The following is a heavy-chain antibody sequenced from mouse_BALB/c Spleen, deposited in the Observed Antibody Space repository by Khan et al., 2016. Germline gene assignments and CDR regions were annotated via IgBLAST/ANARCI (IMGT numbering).Heavy chain of an antibody. CDR2: INTHSGVP. V-gene: IGHV9-4*02. CDR1: GYTFTTAG. Sequence: QIQLVQSGPELMKPGETLRISCTASGYTFTTAGMQWVQQMPGKGLKWIGWINTHSGVPKYAADFKGRFVFSLDTSPSTAYLQISNLKNEDTATYYCARADYDAMDYWRQVTTVTVTS. J-gene: IGHJ4*01. CDR3: ARADYDAMDY.